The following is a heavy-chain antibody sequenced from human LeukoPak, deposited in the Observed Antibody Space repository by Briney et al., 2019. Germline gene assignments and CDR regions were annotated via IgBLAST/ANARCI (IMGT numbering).Heavy chain of an antibody. Sequence: PGRSLRLSCAASGFTFSSYAMHWVRQAPGKGLEWVAVISYDGSNKYYADSVKGRFTISRDNSKNTLYLQMNSLRAEDTAVYYCARARYGDDDYFVYWGQGTLVTVSS. J-gene: IGHJ4*02. CDR3: ARARYGDDDYFVY. V-gene: IGHV3-30*01. D-gene: IGHD4-17*01. CDR1: GFTFSSYA. CDR2: ISYDGSNK.